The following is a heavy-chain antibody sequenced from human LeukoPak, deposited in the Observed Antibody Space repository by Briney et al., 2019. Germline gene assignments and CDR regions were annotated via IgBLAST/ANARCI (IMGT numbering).Heavy chain of an antibody. Sequence: PGGSLRLSCAASGFTFDDYAMHWVRQAPGKGLEWVAVISYDGSNKYYADSVKGRFTISRDNSKNTLYLQMNSLRAEDTAVYYCARGTQLHFDYWGQGTLVTVSS. V-gene: IGHV3-30-3*01. CDR2: ISYDGSNK. J-gene: IGHJ4*02. CDR1: GFTFDDYA. CDR3: ARGTQLHFDY. D-gene: IGHD6-6*01.